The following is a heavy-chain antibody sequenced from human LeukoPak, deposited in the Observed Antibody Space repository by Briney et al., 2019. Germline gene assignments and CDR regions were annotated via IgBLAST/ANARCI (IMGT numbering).Heavy chain of an antibody. D-gene: IGHD1-26*01. Sequence: SQTLSLTCTVSGGSLSSGGYYWSWIRQHPGKGLEWIGYIYYSGSTYYNPSLKSRVTISVDTSKNQFSLKLSSVTAADTAVYYCARGKGHSGSYQGYYYGMDVWGQGTTVTVSS. CDR2: IYYSGST. V-gene: IGHV4-31*03. J-gene: IGHJ6*02. CDR1: GGSLSSGGYY. CDR3: ARGKGHSGSYQGYYYGMDV.